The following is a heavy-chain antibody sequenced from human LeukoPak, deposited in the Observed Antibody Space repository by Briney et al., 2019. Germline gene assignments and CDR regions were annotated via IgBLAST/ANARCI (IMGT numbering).Heavy chain of an antibody. CDR3: ARRHVQYSSSSDPYYFDY. CDR2: LDYSGST. CDR1: GASISSHY. Sequence: SETLSLTCTVSGASISSHYWTWIRQPPGKGLEWIVYLDYSGSTNYNPSLKSRLTISVDTSKNQFSLKLSSVTAADTAVYYCARRHVQYSSSSDPYYFDYWGQGTLVTVSS. D-gene: IGHD6-6*01. J-gene: IGHJ4*02. V-gene: IGHV4-59*11.